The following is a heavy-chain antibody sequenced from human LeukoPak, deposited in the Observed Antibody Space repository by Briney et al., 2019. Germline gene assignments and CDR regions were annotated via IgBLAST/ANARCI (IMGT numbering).Heavy chain of an antibody. V-gene: IGHV3-48*01. D-gene: IGHD1-26*01. CDR2: ISSSSSTI. J-gene: IGHJ2*01. CDR3: ARDPWEPPGRRFDL. CDR1: GFTFSSHS. Sequence: GGSLRLSCAASGFTFSSHSMNWVRQAPGKGLEWVSYISSSSSTIYYADSVKGRFTISRDNAKNSLYLQMNSLRAEDTAVYYCARDPWEPPGRRFDLWGRGTLVTVSS.